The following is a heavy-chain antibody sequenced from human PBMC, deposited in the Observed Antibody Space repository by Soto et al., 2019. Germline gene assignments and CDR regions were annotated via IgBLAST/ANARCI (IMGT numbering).Heavy chain of an antibody. V-gene: IGHV3-64*01. Sequence: PGGSLRLSCAASGFTFSSYAMHWVRQAPGKGLEYVSAISSNGGSTYYANSVKGRFTISRDNSKNTLYLQMGSLRAEDMAVYYCERDGYISSGWYQVDYWGQGTLVTVSS. CDR3: ERDGYISSGWYQVDY. CDR2: ISSNGGST. J-gene: IGHJ4*02. CDR1: GFTFSSYA. D-gene: IGHD6-19*01.